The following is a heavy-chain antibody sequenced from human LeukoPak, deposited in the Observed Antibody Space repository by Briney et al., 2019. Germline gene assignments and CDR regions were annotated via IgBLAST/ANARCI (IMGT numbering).Heavy chain of an antibody. J-gene: IGHJ6*02. Sequence: GGSLRLSCAASGFTVSSNYMSWVRQAPGKGLEWVSVIYSGGSTYYADSVKGRFTISRDNSKNTLYLQMNSLRAEDTAVYYCARAGIGSEANYYYYYGMDVWGQGTTVTVSS. V-gene: IGHV3-53*01. CDR1: GFTVSSNY. CDR3: ARAGIGSEANYYYYYGMDV. D-gene: IGHD3-10*01. CDR2: IYSGGST.